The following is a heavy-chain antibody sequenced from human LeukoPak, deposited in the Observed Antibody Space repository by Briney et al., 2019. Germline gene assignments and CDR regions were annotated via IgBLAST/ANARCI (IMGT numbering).Heavy chain of an antibody. CDR2: IYSGGST. CDR3: ARGPYDYVWGSYSSTYYFAY. V-gene: IGHV3-53*01. Sequence: GGSLRLSCAASGFTVSSNYMSWVRQAPGKGLEWVSVIYSGGSTCSADSVKGRFTLSRDNSKNTLYLQMNSLRAEDTAVYYCARGPYDYVWGSYSSTYYFAYWGQGTLVTVSS. D-gene: IGHD3-16*01. J-gene: IGHJ4*02. CDR1: GFTVSSNY.